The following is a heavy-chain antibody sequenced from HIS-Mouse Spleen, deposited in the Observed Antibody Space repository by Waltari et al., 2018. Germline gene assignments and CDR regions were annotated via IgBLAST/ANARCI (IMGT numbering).Heavy chain of an antibody. CDR3: ARVGLGIAFDI. J-gene: IGHJ3*02. V-gene: IGHV1-2*02. CDR2: VNHNRGGT. D-gene: IGHD7-27*01. CDR1: GYTFTGYY. Sequence: QVQLVQSGAEVKKPGASVKVSCKASGYTFTGYYMHWVRQAPGQGLEWMGWVNHNRGGTNDAQKFQGRVTRTRETSISTAYMELSRLRSDDTAVYYCARVGLGIAFDIWGQGTMVTVSS.